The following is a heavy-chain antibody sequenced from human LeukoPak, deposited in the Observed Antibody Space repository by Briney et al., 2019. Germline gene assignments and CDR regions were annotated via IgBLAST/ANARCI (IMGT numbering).Heavy chain of an antibody. CDR3: PRDFEIDYTGAFDI. J-gene: IGHJ3*02. Sequence: PGGSLRLSCAASGFSLKNHVMTWVREAPGKGLVWVSRINSDGSSTSYADSVKGRFTISRDNAKNTLYLQMNSLRAEDTAVYYCPRDFEIDYTGAFDIWGQGTMGTVSS. V-gene: IGHV3-74*01. CDR2: INSDGSST. CDR1: GFSLKNHV. D-gene: IGHD4-11*01.